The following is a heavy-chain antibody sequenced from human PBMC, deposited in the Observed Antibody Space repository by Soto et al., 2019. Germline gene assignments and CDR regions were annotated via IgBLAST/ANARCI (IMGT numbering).Heavy chain of an antibody. CDR1: GFTFSSYA. D-gene: IGHD1-20*01. J-gene: IGHJ4*02. V-gene: IGHV3-23*01. CDR3: AKDNRGSSSWYGGRYNWNDGFDY. CDR2: ISGSGGST. Sequence: GGSLRLSCAASGFTFSSYAMSWVRQAPGKGLEWVSAISGSGGSTYYADSVKGRFTISRDNSKNTLYLQMNSLRAEDTAVYYCAKDNRGSSSWYGGRYNWNDGFDYWGQGTLVTVSS.